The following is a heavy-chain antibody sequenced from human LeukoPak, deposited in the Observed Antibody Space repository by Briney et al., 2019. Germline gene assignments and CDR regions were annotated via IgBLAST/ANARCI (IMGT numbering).Heavy chain of an antibody. CDR1: GYTFTSYY. Sequence: ASVKVSCKASGYTFTSYYMHWVRQAPGQGLEWMGIINPSGGSTSYAQKFQGRVSMTRDTSTSTVYMELSSLRSEDTAVYYCAKSSSWYSYDYWGQGTLVTVSS. CDR3: AKSSSWYSYDY. J-gene: IGHJ4*02. V-gene: IGHV1-46*01. D-gene: IGHD6-13*01. CDR2: INPSGGST.